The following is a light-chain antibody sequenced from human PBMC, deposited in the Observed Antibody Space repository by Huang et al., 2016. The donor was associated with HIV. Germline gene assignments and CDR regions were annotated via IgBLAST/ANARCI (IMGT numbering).Light chain of an antibody. V-gene: IGKV3-11*01. CDR1: QSVSHY. J-gene: IGKJ4*01. CDR2: GAS. Sequence: IVLTQSPASLSLSPGERATLSCRASQSVSHYLAWYQHKPGQPPRLLIDGASRRATDSPTRFNGTGSGTDFTLTISSLETEDSAVYYCQESDTWPRLTLGGGTKVEIK. CDR3: QESDTWPRLT.